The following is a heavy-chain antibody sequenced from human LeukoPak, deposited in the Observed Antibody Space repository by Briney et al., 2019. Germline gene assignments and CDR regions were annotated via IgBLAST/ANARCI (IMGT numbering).Heavy chain of an antibody. D-gene: IGHD4-17*01. CDR1: GYTFTGYY. J-gene: IGHJ4*02. V-gene: IGHV1-2*02. CDR3: ARTMTTVTTPPGY. Sequence: ASVKVSCKASGYTFTGYYMHWVRQAPGQGLEWMGWINPNSGGTNYAQKFQGRVTMTRDTSISTAYMELSRLRSDDTAVYYCARTMTTVTTPPGYWGQGTLVTVSS. CDR2: INPNSGGT.